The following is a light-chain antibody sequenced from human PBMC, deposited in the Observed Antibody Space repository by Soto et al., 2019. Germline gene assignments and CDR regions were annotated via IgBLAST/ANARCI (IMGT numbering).Light chain of an antibody. CDR1: SSNIGAGYD. V-gene: IGLV1-40*01. CDR2: ASD. Sequence: QSVLTQPPSVSGAPGQRVTISCSGSSSNIGAGYDVHWYHQLPGAAPKLLIFASDNRPSGVPDRFSGSKSGTSASLAITGLQAADEADYYCQSFDSSMSSFVFGGGTKLTGL. J-gene: IGLJ3*02. CDR3: QSFDSSMSSFV.